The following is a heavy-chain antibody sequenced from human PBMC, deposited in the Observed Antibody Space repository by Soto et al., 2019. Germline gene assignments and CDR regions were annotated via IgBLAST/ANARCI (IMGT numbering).Heavy chain of an antibody. Sequence: DVQLLESGGGLVQPEGSLRLSCAASGFTFSSYAMGWVRQGPGQGLAWAAVVSIGGSTHYADSVRGRFTISRDTSKNALSLQMNSLAAEVTVVYFCAKRRGAGGHFDYWGQGALVTVSS. J-gene: IGHJ4*02. V-gene: IGHV3-23*01. D-gene: IGHD2-15*01. CDR1: GFTFSSYA. CDR3: AKRRGAGGHFDY. CDR2: VSIGGST.